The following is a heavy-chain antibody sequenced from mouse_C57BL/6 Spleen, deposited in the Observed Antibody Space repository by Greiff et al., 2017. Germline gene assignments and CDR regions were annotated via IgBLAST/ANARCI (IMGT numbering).Heavy chain of an antibody. CDR2: IHPNSGST. Sequence: QVHVKQPGAELVKPGASVKLSCKASGYTFTSYWMHWVKQRPGQGLEWIGMIHPNSGSTNYNEKFKSKATLTVDKSSSTAYMQLSSLTSEDSAVYYCEIYYYGSSPYWGQGTTLTVSS. J-gene: IGHJ2*01. D-gene: IGHD1-1*01. CDR1: GYTFTSYW. V-gene: IGHV1-64*01. CDR3: EIYYYGSSPY.